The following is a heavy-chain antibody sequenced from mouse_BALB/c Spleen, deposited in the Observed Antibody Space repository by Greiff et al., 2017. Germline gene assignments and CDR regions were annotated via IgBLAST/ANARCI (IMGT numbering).Heavy chain of an antibody. CDR3: ARNLITTVVARDAMDY. J-gene: IGHJ4*01. CDR1: GFSLTSYG. CDR2: IWSGGST. Sequence: VQVVESGPGLVQPSQSLSITCTVSGFSLTSYGVHWVRQSPGKGLEWLGVIWSGGSTDYNAAFISRLSISKDNSKSQVFFKMNSLQANDTAIYYCARNLITTVVARDAMDYWGQGTSVTVSS. V-gene: IGHV2-2*02. D-gene: IGHD1-1*01.